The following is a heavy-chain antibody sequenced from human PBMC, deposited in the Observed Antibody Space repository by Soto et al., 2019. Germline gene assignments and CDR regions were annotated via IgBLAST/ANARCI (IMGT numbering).Heavy chain of an antibody. V-gene: IGHV1-58*01. J-gene: IGHJ6*02. CDR3: AAGCSSTSCYHDV. D-gene: IGHD2-2*01. CDR1: GFTFTSSA. CDR2: IVVGSGNT. Sequence: ASVKVSCKASGFTFTSSAVQWVRQARGQRLEWIGWIVVGSGNTNYAQKFQERVTITRDMSTSTAYMELSSLRSEDTAVYYCAAGCSSTSCYHDVWGQGTTVTSP.